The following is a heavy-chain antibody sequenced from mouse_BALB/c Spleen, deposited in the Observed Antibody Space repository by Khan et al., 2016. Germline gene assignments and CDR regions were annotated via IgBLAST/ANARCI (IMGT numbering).Heavy chain of an antibody. CDR2: INTNTGEP. CDR3: TYRYYFDY. CDR1: GYTFTNYG. D-gene: IGHD2-14*01. Sequence: QIQLVQSGPELKKPGETVKISCKASGYTFTNYGMNWVKQAPGKGLKWMGWINTNTGEPTYAEEFKGRFAFSLETSASTADFKNINIKNEDTATYFGTYRYYFDYWGQGTTLTVAS. J-gene: IGHJ2*01. V-gene: IGHV9-3*02.